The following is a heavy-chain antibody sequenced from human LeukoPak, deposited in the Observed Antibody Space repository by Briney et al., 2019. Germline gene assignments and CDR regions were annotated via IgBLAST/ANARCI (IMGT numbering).Heavy chain of an antibody. D-gene: IGHD6-19*01. Sequence: GASLRLSCAASGFTFSSYAMSWVRQAPGKGLEWGSAISGSGGSTYYADSVKGRFTISRDNSKNTLYLQMNSLRAEDTAVYYCAKAPGSSGWTPYYFDYWGQGTLVTAAS. CDR1: GFTFSSYA. CDR3: AKAPGSSGWTPYYFDY. J-gene: IGHJ4*02. CDR2: ISGSGGST. V-gene: IGHV3-23*01.